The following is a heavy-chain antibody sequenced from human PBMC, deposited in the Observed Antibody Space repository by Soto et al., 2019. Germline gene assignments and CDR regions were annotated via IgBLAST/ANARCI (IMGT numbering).Heavy chain of an antibody. CDR2: IIPIFGTA. Sequence: QVQLVQSGAEVKKPGSSVKVSYKASGGTFSSYAISWVRQAPGQGLEWMGGIIPIFGTANYAQKFQGRVTITADESTSTAYMELSSLRSEDTAVYYCARVEVRGALDYYYYGMDVWGQGTTVTVSS. D-gene: IGHD3-10*01. CDR3: ARVEVRGALDYYYYGMDV. J-gene: IGHJ6*02. V-gene: IGHV1-69*01. CDR1: GGTFSSYA.